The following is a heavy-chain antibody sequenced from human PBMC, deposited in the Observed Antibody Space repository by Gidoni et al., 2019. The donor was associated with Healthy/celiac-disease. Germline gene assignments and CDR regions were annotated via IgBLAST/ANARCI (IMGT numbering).Heavy chain of an antibody. J-gene: IGHJ4*02. Sequence: EVQLLESGGGVVQPGGSLRLSCAASGFTFSRYAMSWARPAPGKGLEWVSAISGSGGSTYYADSVKGRFTISRDNSKNTLYLQMNSLRAEDTAVYYCAKEYYYDSSGYRGGFDYWGQGTLVTVSS. CDR3: AKEYYYDSSGYRGGFDY. D-gene: IGHD3-22*01. V-gene: IGHV3-23*01. CDR2: ISGSGGST. CDR1: GFTFSRYA.